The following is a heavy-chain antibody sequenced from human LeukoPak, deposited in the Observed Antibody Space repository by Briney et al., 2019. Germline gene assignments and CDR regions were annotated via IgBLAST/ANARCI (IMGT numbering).Heavy chain of an antibody. CDR2: IYHSGST. J-gene: IGHJ4*02. CDR1: GDSIRSSYW. CDR3: ARVEGATHIDY. D-gene: IGHD1-26*01. Sequence: SETLSLTCAVSGDSIRSSYWWSWVRQPPGKGLEWIGEIYHSGSTNYNPSLKSRVTISVDKSWDQFSLKLSSVTAADTAMYYCARVEGATHIDYWGRGTLVTVTP. V-gene: IGHV4-4*02.